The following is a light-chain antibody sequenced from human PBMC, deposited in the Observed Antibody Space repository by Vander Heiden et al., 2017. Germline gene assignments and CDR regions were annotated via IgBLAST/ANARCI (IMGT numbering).Light chain of an antibody. CDR3: QLYYAGPWV. Sequence: QTVVTQEPSLTVSPGGTVTLTCASSTGEVTSAYFPNWFQQKPGQAPRALIYSTSKKHAWTPSRFSSSLLAAKAALTLSAVQAEDDSYYYCQLYYAGPWVFGGGTKLTVL. CDR1: TGEVTSAYF. CDR2: STS. J-gene: IGLJ3*02. V-gene: IGLV7-43*01.